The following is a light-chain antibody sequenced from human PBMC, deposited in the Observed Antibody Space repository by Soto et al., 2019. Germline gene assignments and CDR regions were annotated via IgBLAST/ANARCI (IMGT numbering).Light chain of an antibody. CDR1: QSISSN. J-gene: IGKJ1*01. CDR2: DAS. V-gene: IGKV3-20*01. CDR3: QQYGTSPPRT. Sequence: EIVMTHSPATLSVSPCERATLSLRASQSISSNLAWYQQKPGQAPRLLVFDASKRPTGIPDRFSGSGSGTDFTLTISRLEPEDFGVYYCQQYGTSPPRTFGQGTKVDIK.